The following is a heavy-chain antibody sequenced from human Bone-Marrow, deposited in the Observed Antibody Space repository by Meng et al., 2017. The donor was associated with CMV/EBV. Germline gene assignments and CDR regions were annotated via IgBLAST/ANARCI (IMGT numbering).Heavy chain of an antibody. CDR3: AKDSGARADSSSSVFDY. CDR2: VNPSGGAT. V-gene: IGHV1-46*01. J-gene: IGHJ4*02. D-gene: IGHD6-6*01. Sequence: ASVKVSCKASGYTFTSYYIHWVRQAPGQGLEWMGRVNPSGGATSYSQKFQGRVTMTRDTATSTVYMELSSLRSEDTALYYCAKDSGARADSSSSVFDYWGQGTLVTVSS. CDR1: GYTFTSYY.